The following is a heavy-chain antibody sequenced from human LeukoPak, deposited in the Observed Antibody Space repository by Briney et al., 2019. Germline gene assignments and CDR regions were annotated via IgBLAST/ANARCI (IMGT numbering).Heavy chain of an antibody. CDR1: GYTVTSYY. V-gene: IGHV1-46*01. CDR3: AREGWDDYSPS. CDR2: INPSGGST. J-gene: IGHJ4*02. Sequence: ASVKFSCKASGYTVTSYYMHWVRQAPGQGLEWMGIINPSGGSTSYAQKFQGRVTMTRDTSTSTVYMELSSLRSEDTAVYYCAREGWDDYSPSWGQGTLVTVSS. D-gene: IGHD4-11*01.